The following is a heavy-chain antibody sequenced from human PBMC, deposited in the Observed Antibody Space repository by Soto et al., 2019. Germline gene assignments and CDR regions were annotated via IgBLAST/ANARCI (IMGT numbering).Heavy chain of an antibody. CDR1: GGPISSSRYY. CDR2: VYYDRST. CDR3: ARHEYDSRGNRFDP. J-gene: IGHJ5*02. V-gene: IGHV4-39*01. Sequence: LGTPFLPCTFSGGPISSSRYYWGLVRRPPGKGLEWIGSVYYDRSTYYNPSLKSRVTIFVDTSKNQFSLKLSSVTAADTAVYYCARHEYDSRGNRFDPWGQGTLVTVS. D-gene: IGHD3-22*01.